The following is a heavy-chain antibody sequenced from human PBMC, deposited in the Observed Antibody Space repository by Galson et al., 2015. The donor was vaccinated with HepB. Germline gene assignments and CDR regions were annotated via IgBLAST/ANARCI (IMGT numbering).Heavy chain of an antibody. V-gene: IGHV1-24*01. Sequence: SVKVSCKVSGYTLTELSMHWVRQAPGKGLEWMGGFDPEDGETIYAQKFQGRVTMTEDTSTDTAYMELSSLRSEDTAVYYCATVSPVAEGFDYWGQGTLVTVSS. CDR2: FDPEDGET. CDR3: ATVSPVAEGFDY. J-gene: IGHJ4*02. D-gene: IGHD6-19*01. CDR1: GYTLTELS.